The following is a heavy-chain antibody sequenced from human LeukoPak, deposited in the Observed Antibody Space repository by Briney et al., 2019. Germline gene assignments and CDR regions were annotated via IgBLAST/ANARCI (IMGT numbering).Heavy chain of an antibody. CDR1: GFTFSSYS. V-gene: IGHV3-21*01. D-gene: IGHD3-22*01. CDR2: ISSSSSYI. Sequence: AGGSLRLSCAASGFTFSSYSMNWVRQAPGKGLEWVSSISSSSSYIYYADSVKGRFTISRDNAKNSLYLQMNSLRAEDTAVYYCARVLFDTYDSSGYYYNYWGQGTLVTVSS. CDR3: ARVLFDTYDSSGYYYNY. J-gene: IGHJ4*02.